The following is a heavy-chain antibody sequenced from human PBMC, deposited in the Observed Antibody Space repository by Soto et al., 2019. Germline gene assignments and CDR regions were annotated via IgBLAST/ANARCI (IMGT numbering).Heavy chain of an antibody. Sequence: QVHLVQSGAEVKKPGSSVNVACKTSGGSFNHYAVSWVRQAPGHGLEWMGGIIPNFDTPNYAQKFQDRVTIIADESTSTVYMELRSLRSNDTAVYYCAVAMVREILIFESSGMNVWGQGTTVIVSS. CDR3: AVAMVREILIFESSGMNV. V-gene: IGHV1-69*01. D-gene: IGHD3-10*01. CDR1: GGSFNHYA. CDR2: IIPNFDTP. J-gene: IGHJ6*02.